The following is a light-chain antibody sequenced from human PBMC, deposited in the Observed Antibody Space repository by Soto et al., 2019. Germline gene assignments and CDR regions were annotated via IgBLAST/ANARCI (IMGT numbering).Light chain of an antibody. Sequence: EIVLTQSPGTLSLSPGERATLSCRASQSVSSSYLAWYQQKPGQAPRLLIYGASNRVTGIPDRFRGSGSGTDFTLTISRLEPEDFAVYYCQQFGSSPLFGQGTKLEIK. CDR1: QSVSSSY. CDR2: GAS. V-gene: IGKV3-20*01. CDR3: QQFGSSPL. J-gene: IGKJ2*01.